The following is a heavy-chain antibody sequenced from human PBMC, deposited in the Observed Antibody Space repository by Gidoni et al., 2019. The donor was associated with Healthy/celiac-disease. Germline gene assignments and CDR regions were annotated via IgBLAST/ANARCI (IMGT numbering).Heavy chain of an antibody. V-gene: IGHV4-38-2*01. CDR3: ARSHGSGSYYLPFDY. Sequence: QVQLQESGPGLVKPSETLSLTCAVSGYSISSGYYWGWFRQPPGKGLEWIGIIYNSGSTYYNPSLKSRVTISVDTSKNQFSLKLSSVTAADTAVYYCARSHGSGSYYLPFDYWGQGTLVTVSS. J-gene: IGHJ4*02. D-gene: IGHD3-10*01. CDR1: GYSISSGYY. CDR2: IYNSGST.